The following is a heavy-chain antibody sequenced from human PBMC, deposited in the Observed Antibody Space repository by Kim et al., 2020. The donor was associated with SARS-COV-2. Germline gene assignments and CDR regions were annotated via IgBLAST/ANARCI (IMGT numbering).Heavy chain of an antibody. Sequence: SETLSLTCTVSGGSISSYYWSWIRQPPGKGLEWIGYIYYSGSTNYNPSLKSRVTISVDTSKNQFSLKLSSVTAADTAVYYCARVIMTTVTTEGWFFDPWGQGTLVTVSS. CDR1: GGSISSYY. J-gene: IGHJ5*02. CDR2: IYYSGST. CDR3: ARVIMTTVTTEGWFFDP. D-gene: IGHD4-17*01. V-gene: IGHV4-59*13.